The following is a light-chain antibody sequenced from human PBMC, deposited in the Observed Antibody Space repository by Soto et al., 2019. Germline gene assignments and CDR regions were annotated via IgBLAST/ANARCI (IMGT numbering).Light chain of an antibody. CDR3: QQYNKWPLT. J-gene: IGKJ1*01. V-gene: IGKV3-15*01. CDR1: QSVSSSY. Sequence: IALTQSEGTLSLSPGEGASLSYHASQSVSSSYLAWYQQTPGQAPRLLIYGASTRATGIPVRFSGSASGTEFTLTFSSLQSEDFTVYYCQQYNKWPLTFGQGTKVDIK. CDR2: GAS.